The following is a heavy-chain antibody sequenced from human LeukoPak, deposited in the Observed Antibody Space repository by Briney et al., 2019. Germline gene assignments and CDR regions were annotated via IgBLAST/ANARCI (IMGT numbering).Heavy chain of an antibody. Sequence: GGSLRLSCAASGFTFSSYGMHWVRQAPGKGLEGVAVIWYDGSNENYADSVKGRFTISRDNSKNTLYLQMNSLRAEDTAVYYCARDTTVVTPGPFDYWGQGTLVTVSS. V-gene: IGHV3-33*01. J-gene: IGHJ4*02. CDR1: GFTFSSYG. CDR2: IWYDGSNE. D-gene: IGHD4-23*01. CDR3: ARDTTVVTPGPFDY.